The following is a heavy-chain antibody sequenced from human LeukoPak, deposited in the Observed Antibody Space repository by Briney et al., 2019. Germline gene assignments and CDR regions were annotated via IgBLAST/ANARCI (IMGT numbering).Heavy chain of an antibody. V-gene: IGHV1-46*01. Sequence: GASVKVSCTASGYRFTGYYMHWVRQAPGQGLEWMGVIRPSGDWTSYAQKFQGRVTMTRDTSTGTDYIELSGLSSDDTAVYYCARDNSHEDITWWLDPWGQGTLVTVSS. CDR2: IRPSGDWT. CDR3: ARDNSHEDITWWLDP. CDR1: GYRFTGYY. J-gene: IGHJ5*02. D-gene: IGHD2/OR15-2a*01.